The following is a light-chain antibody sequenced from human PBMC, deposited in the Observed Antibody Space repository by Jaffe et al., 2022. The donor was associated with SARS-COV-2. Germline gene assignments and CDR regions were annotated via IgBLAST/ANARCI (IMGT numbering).Light chain of an antibody. J-gene: IGKJ4*01. CDR2: KAS. V-gene: IGKV1-5*03. CDR1: QSISSW. Sequence: DIQMTQSPSTLSASVGDRVTLTCRASQSISSWLAWYQQRPGKAPKLLIYKASGLESGVPSRFSGSGSGTDFTLTISSLQPDDFASYYCQQYNSYPITFGGGTKVEIK. CDR3: QQYNSYPIT.